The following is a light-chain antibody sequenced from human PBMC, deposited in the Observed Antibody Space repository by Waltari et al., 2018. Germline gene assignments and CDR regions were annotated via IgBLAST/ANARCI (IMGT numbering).Light chain of an antibody. CDR2: AAS. J-gene: IGKJ4*01. V-gene: IGKV1-9*01. CDR3: HQVNGYPLT. CDR1: QAISNY. Sequence: DIQLTQSPSFLSASVGDSVTITCRASQAISNYLTWFQQKPGKAPKLLISAASTLQSGVPSRFSGSGSGTEFALTISSLQPEDSATYYCHQVNGYPLTFGGGTKVEIK.